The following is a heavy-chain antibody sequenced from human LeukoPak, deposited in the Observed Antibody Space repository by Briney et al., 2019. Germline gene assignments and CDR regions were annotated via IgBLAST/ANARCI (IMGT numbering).Heavy chain of an antibody. D-gene: IGHD6-13*01. CDR3: ARLFSSSWYRGAFDL. CDR1: GXSISSTSYY. CDR2: IYYSGTT. Sequence: SETLSLTCTVPGXSISSTSYYRGWIRQPPRRGLEWMGSIYYSGTTYYNPSLKSRVTISVDTSKIQFSLKLSSVTAADTAVYYCARLFSSSWYRGAFDLWGQGTMVTVSS. V-gene: IGHV4-39*01. J-gene: IGHJ3*01.